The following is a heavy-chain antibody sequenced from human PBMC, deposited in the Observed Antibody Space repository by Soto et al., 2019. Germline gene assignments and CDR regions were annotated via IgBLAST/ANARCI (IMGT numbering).Heavy chain of an antibody. CDR1: GGSFSGYY. CDR2: INHSGST. J-gene: IGHJ4*02. Sequence: SETLSLTCAVYGGSFSGYYWSWIRQPPGKGLEWIGEINHSGSTNYNPSLKSRVTISVDTSKNQFSLKLSSVTAADTAVYYCARGPGYCSGGSCYSGWGQGTLVTVSS. D-gene: IGHD2-15*01. CDR3: ARGPGYCSGGSCYSG. V-gene: IGHV4-34*01.